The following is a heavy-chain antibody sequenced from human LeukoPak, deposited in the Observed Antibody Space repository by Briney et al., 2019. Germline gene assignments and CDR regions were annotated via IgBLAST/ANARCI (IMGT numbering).Heavy chain of an antibody. D-gene: IGHD6-19*01. CDR1: GGSFSGYY. Sequence: HPSETLSLTCAVYGGSFSGYYWSWIRQPPGKGLEWIGEINHSGSTNYNPSLKSRVTISVDTSKNQFSLKLSSVTAADTAVYYCARGRYGHWLVRYFDYWGQGTLVTVSS. V-gene: IGHV4-34*01. CDR2: INHSGST. CDR3: ARGRYGHWLVRYFDY. J-gene: IGHJ4*02.